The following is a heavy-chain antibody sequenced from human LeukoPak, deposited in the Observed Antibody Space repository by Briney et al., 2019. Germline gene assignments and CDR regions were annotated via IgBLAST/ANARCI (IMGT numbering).Heavy chain of an antibody. V-gene: IGHV3-74*01. CDR3: VRDMGYYDKV. CDR1: GFTFSTSW. J-gene: IGHJ4*02. Sequence: PGGSLRLSCAASGFTFSTSWMHWVRHAPGKGLVWVSRINPDGSSTDYVDSVKGRFTISRDNAKNTLYLQMNSLRAEDAAVYYCVRDMGYYDKVWGQGTLVTVSS. CDR2: INPDGSST. D-gene: IGHD3-22*01.